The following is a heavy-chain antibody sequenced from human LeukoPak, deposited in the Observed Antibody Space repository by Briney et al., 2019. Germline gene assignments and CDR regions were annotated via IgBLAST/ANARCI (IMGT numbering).Heavy chain of an antibody. CDR3: ARVFEDVPQFDY. CDR2: ISSSGSTI. D-gene: IGHD3-3*01. V-gene: IGHV3-11*01. Sequence: GGSLRLSCAASGFTFSDYYMSWTRQAPGKGLEWVSYISSSGSTIYYADSVKGRFTISRDNAKNSLYLQMNSLRAEDTAVYYCARVFEDVPQFDYWGQGTLVTVSS. J-gene: IGHJ4*02. CDR1: GFTFSDYY.